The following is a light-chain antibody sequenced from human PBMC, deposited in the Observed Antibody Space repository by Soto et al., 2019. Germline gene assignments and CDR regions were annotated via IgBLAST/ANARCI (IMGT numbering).Light chain of an antibody. J-gene: IGKJ1*01. CDR1: QNIRDN. CDR2: ATS. Sequence: TQSPATLSVSPGERATLSCRASQNIRDNLAWYQQRPGQAPRLLIYATSTRATGVPARFSGRGFGSDFTLTIHKLQSEDFAIYYCQQYTSGGTFGQGTKVEIK. CDR3: QQYTSGGT. V-gene: IGKV3-15*01.